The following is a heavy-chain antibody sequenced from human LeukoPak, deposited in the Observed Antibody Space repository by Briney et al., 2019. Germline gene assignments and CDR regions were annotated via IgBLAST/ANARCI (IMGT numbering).Heavy chain of an antibody. V-gene: IGHV3-30*18. D-gene: IGHD6-13*01. Sequence: GRSLRLSCAASGFTFSSYGMHWVRQAPGKGLEWVAVIWYGGSNKYYTDSVKGRFTVSRDNSKNTLYLQMNSLSTEDTAVYYCAKDSSNWSFDYWGQGSLVTVSS. CDR3: AKDSSNWSFDY. J-gene: IGHJ4*02. CDR1: GFTFSSYG. CDR2: IWYGGSNK.